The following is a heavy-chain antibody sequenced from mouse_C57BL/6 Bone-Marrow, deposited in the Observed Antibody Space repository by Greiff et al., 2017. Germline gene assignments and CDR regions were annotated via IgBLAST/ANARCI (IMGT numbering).Heavy chain of an antibody. J-gene: IGHJ1*03. Sequence: VHVKQSGAELVKPGASVKLSCTASGFNIKDYYMHWVKQRTGQGLEWIGRIDPEDGETKYAPKFQGKATITADTSSNTAYLQLSSLTSEDTAVYYCASTTVVATRYFDVWGTGTTVTVSS. D-gene: IGHD1-1*01. CDR1: GFNIKDYY. CDR2: IDPEDGET. CDR3: ASTTVVATRYFDV. V-gene: IGHV14-2*01.